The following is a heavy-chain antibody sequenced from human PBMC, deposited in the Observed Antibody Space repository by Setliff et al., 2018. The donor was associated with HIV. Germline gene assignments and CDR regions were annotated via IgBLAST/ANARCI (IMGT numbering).Heavy chain of an antibody. J-gene: IGHJ5*02. Sequence: KPSETLSLTCAVSGGSMRSSGYSWTWIRQAPGKGLEWVGYIYYNGNAYYNPSLKSRVTISVDRSKNQFSLKLSSVTAADTAVYYCARILVAAAGTGFDPWGQGILVTVSS. CDR2: IYYNGNA. CDR1: GGSMRSSGYS. D-gene: IGHD6-13*01. V-gene: IGHV4-30-2*01. CDR3: ARILVAAAGTGFDP.